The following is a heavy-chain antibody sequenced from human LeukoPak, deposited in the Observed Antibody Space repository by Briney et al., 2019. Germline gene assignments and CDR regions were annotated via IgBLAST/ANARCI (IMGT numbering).Heavy chain of an antibody. V-gene: IGHV3-43*02. CDR2: ISGDAVSR. Sequence: TGGSLRLSCAASGFTFDDYAMHWVRQAPGKGLEWVSLISGDAVSRYYADSVKDRFTIYRDNSKNSLYLQMDSLRTADPALYYCVKDIGDYWGQGTLVTVSS. D-gene: IGHD3-10*01. CDR3: VKDIGDY. J-gene: IGHJ4*02. CDR1: GFTFDDYA.